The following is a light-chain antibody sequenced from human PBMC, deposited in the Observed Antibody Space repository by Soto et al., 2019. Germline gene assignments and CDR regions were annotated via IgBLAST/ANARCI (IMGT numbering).Light chain of an antibody. V-gene: IGLV2-14*01. J-gene: IGLJ2*01. Sequence: QSALTQPASISGSPGQSITISCTGTNSDVGGYNYVSWYQQYPGKAPKLMIYDVDNWPSGVSYRFSGSKSGKTASLTISGLQAEDEADYYCSSYTTSSTVVFGGGTKLTVL. CDR2: DVD. CDR1: NSDVGGYNY. CDR3: SSYTTSSTVV.